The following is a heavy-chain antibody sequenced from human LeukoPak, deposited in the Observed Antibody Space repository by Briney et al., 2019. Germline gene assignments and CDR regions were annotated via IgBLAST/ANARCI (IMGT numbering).Heavy chain of an antibody. CDR1: GGSISSSSYY. V-gene: IGHV4-39*01. J-gene: IGHJ5*02. CDR3: ARLQSGGLFDP. Sequence: SGTLSLTCTISGGSISSSSYYWGWIRQPPGKGLEYIGSISYNGRTYYNPSLKSRVTISLDTSKNQFSVKLSSVTAADTAVYFCARLQSGGLFDPWGQGTLVTVSS. D-gene: IGHD3-16*01. CDR2: ISYNGRT.